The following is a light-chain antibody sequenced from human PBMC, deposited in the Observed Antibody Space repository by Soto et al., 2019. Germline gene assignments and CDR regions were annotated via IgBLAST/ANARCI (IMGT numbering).Light chain of an antibody. Sequence: DIPMTQSPSTLSASVGDRVTITCRASQSISAWLAWYQQKPGKAPKVLIYKASSLESGVPSRFSGSGSGTEFTLTISSLQPDDFATYYCQQYKSFPYTFGQGTKLEIK. CDR1: QSISAW. V-gene: IGKV1-5*03. CDR2: KAS. J-gene: IGKJ2*01. CDR3: QQYKSFPYT.